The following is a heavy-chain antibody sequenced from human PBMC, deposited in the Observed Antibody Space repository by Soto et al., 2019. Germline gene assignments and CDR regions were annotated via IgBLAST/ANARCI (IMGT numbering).Heavy chain of an antibody. D-gene: IGHD5-12*01. V-gene: IGHV1-2*02. Sequence: ASVKVSCKASGYTFTGYYMHWVRQAPGQGLEWMGWINPNSGGTNYAQKFQGRVTMTRDTSISTAYMELSRLRSDDTAVYYCARDRGWLQSVGYYYYGMDVWGQGTTVTVSS. CDR1: GYTFTGYY. CDR3: ARDRGWLQSVGYYYYGMDV. J-gene: IGHJ6*02. CDR2: INPNSGGT.